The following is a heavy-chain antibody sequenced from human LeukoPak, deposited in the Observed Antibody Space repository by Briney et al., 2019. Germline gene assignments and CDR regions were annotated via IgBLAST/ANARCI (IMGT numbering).Heavy chain of an antibody. J-gene: IGHJ4*02. V-gene: IGHV3-64*01. CDR3: ARRFASSQFFSDY. Sequence: GGSLRLSCAASGFTFNNYAVHWVRQAPGKGLEYVSGISSNGVSAYYANSVKGRFTISRDNSKNTLYLQMASLTAEDMAVYYCARRFASSQFFSDYWGQGALVTVSS. CDR2: ISSNGVSA. CDR1: GFTFNNYA. D-gene: IGHD2-2*01.